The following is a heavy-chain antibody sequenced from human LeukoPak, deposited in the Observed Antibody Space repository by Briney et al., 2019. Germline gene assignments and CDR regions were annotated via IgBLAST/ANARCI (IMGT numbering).Heavy chain of an antibody. D-gene: IGHD6-19*01. CDR2: INPNSGGT. J-gene: IGHJ6*03. CDR3: ARRIAVAGTRDYYYYMDV. V-gene: IGHV1-2*02. CDR1: GYTFTSYY. Sequence: ASVKVSCKASGYTFTSYYMHWVRQAPGQGLEWMGWINPNSGGTNYAQKFQGRVTMTRDTSISTAYMELSRLRSDDTAVYYCARRIAVAGTRDYYYYMDVWGKGTTVTVSS.